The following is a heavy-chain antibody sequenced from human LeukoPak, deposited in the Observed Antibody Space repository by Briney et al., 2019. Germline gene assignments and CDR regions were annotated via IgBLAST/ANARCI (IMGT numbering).Heavy chain of an antibody. V-gene: IGHV3-9*01. CDR2: ISWNSGSI. CDR3: AKDLTYGSGSYFDY. J-gene: IGHJ4*02. CDR1: GFTFDDYA. Sequence: GRSLRLSCAASGFTFDDYAMHWVRQAPGKGLEWVSGISWNSGSIGYADSVKGRFTISRDNAKNSLYLQMNSLRAEDTALYYCAKDLTYGSGSYFDYWGQGTLVTVSS. D-gene: IGHD3-10*01.